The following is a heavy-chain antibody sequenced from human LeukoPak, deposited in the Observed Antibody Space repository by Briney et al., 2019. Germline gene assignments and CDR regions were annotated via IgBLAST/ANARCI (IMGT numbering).Heavy chain of an antibody. V-gene: IGHV4-4*07. CDR1: GGSLRSYY. D-gene: IGHD6-19*01. Sequence: SETLSLTCTVSGGSLRSYYRRWVRQPAGKGLEWIGRIYTSGSTNYDPSLKSRVSMSVATSKNQVSLKLSSVTAADTAVYYCARDQSAAGYWYFDLWGRGTLVSVSS. CDR2: IYTSGST. CDR3: ARDQSAAGYWYFDL. J-gene: IGHJ2*01.